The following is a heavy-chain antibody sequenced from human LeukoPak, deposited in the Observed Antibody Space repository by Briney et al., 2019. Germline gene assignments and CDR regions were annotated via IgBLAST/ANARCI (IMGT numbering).Heavy chain of an antibody. CDR2: INPTGGST. Sequence: ASVKVSCKASGYTFTNYYMHWVRQAPGQGLEWMGIINPTGGSTSYAQKFQGRVTMTRDTSTSTVYMELSSLRSEDTAVYYCALQGGDARLTKLRGVFIHNFHFWGQGTLVTVSS. CDR3: ALQGGDARLTKLRGVFIHNFHF. J-gene: IGHJ4*02. CDR1: GYTFTNYY. V-gene: IGHV1-46*01. D-gene: IGHD3-10*01.